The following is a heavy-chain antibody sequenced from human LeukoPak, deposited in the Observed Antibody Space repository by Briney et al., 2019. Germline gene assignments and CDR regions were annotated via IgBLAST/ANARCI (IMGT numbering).Heavy chain of an antibody. CDR1: GYTFTSYA. V-gene: IGHV1-18*01. Sequence: RASVKVSCKASGYTFTSYAMNWVRQAPGQGLEWMGWISAYNGNTNYAQKLQGRVTMTTDTSTSTAYMELRSLRSDDTAVYYCARDEQGRGDSPLYYYYGMDVWGQGTTVTVSS. J-gene: IGHJ6*02. CDR2: ISAYNGNT. D-gene: IGHD2-21*02. CDR3: ARDEQGRGDSPLYYYYGMDV.